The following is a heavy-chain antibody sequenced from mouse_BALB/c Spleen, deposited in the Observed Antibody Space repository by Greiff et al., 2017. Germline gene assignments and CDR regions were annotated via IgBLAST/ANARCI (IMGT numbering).Heavy chain of an antibody. Sequence: EVNVVESGGGLVKPGGSLKLSCAASGFTFSDYYMYWVRQTPEKRLEWVATISDGGSYTYYPDSVKGRFTISRDNAKNNLYLQMSSLKSEDTAMYYCARDSDDGYGYAMDYWGQGTSVTVSS. V-gene: IGHV5-4*02. CDR1: GFTFSDYY. D-gene: IGHD2-2*01. CDR2: ISDGGSYT. J-gene: IGHJ4*01. CDR3: ARDSDDGYGYAMDY.